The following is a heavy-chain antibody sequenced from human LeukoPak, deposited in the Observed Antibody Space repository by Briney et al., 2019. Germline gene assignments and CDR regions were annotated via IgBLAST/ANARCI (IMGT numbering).Heavy chain of an antibody. V-gene: IGHV3-23*01. J-gene: IGHJ4*02. Sequence: GGSLRLSCAASGFIFRNCAMSWVRQGPARGLEWVSSLRGDGGTFYADSVKGRFTLSRDDSRNTVYFQLNNLRVDDTAIYYCAKASWVSNVDAVLWGQGTLVTVSS. CDR1: GFIFRNCA. D-gene: IGHD3-16*01. CDR2: LRGDGGT. CDR3: AKASWVSNVDAVL.